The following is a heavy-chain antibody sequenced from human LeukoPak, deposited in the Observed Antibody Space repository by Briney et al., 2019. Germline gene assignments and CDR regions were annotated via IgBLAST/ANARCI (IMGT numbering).Heavy chain of an antibody. J-gene: IGHJ4*02. Sequence: ASVRVSCKASGYTFTDSYIHWVRQAPGQGLEWMGWINPNSGGTKYAQKFQGRVTMTRDTSISTAYMELSRLRSDDTALYYCARGSIVGVTAAEFDYRGQGTLVTVSS. CDR2: INPNSGGT. V-gene: IGHV1-2*02. CDR3: ARGSIVGVTAAEFDY. D-gene: IGHD1-26*01. CDR1: GYTFTDSY.